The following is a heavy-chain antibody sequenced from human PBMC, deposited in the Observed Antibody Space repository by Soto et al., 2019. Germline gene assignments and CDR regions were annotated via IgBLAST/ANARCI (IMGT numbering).Heavy chain of an antibody. CDR1: GDSISSRTYI. CDR3: ARHLGEGYFDY. J-gene: IGHJ4*02. CDR2: IYYSGST. V-gene: IGHV4-39*01. Sequence: SATLSLTCTVSGDSISSRTYIWGWVRQPPGKGLEWIGSIYYSGSTYYNPSLKSRVTISVDTSKNHFSLKLSSVTAADTAVYYCARHLGEGYFDYWGQG.